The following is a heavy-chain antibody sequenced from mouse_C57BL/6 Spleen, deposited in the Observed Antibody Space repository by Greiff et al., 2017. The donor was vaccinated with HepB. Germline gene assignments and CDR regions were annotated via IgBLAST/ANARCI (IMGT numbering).Heavy chain of an antibody. CDR1: GYTFTDYY. CDR3: ARSTYYSNYVGAMDY. V-gene: IGHV1-26*01. Sequence: VQLQQSGPELVKPGASVKISCKASGYTFTDYYMNWVKQSHGKSLEWIGDINPNNGGTSYNQKFKGKATLTVDKSSSTAYMELRSLTSEDSAVYYCARSTYYSNYVGAMDYWGQGTSVTVSS. J-gene: IGHJ4*01. D-gene: IGHD2-5*01. CDR2: INPNNGGT.